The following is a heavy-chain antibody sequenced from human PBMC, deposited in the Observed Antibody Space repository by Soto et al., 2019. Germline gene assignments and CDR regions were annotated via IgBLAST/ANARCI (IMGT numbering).Heavy chain of an antibody. D-gene: IGHD4-17*01. J-gene: IGHJ5*02. CDR2: INPNSGGT. V-gene: IGHV1-2*02. CDR3: AGDLVDYGAGGHIVS. Sequence: QVQLVQSGAEVKKPGASVKVSCKASGYTFTGYYMHWVRQAPVQVPERMGWINPNSGGTHYAQKFQGRVTMTRDTSIRKGYMELSRLRSDDTAVYYWAGDLVDYGAGGHIVSWRQGTLVTVSS. CDR1: GYTFTGYY.